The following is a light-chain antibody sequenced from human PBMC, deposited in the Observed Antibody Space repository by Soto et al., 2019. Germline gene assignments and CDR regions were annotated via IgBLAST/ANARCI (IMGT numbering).Light chain of an antibody. Sequence: QSALTQPRSVSGSPGQSVTISCTGTSSDVVGYNTVSWYQHHTGKDPKLMIYDVSRRPSGVPDRFSGSKSVNTASLTISGHRTEDDADYYYCSYAGSYTFEVFGTGSKLTVL. CDR3: CSYAGSYTFEV. V-gene: IGLV2-11*01. CDR2: DVS. J-gene: IGLJ1*01. CDR1: SSDVVGYNT.